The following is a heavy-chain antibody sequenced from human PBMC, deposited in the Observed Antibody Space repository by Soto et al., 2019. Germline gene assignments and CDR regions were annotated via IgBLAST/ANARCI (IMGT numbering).Heavy chain of an antibody. CDR3: ARGLALNYDILTGYPFDY. Sequence: QVQLVQSGAEVKKPGASVKVSCKASGYTFTSYDINWVRQATGQGLEWMGWMNPNSGNTGYAQKFRGRVTMTRNTSISTAYMELSSLRSEDTAVYYCARGLALNYDILTGYPFDYWGQGTLVTVSS. V-gene: IGHV1-8*01. D-gene: IGHD3-9*01. CDR1: GYTFTSYD. J-gene: IGHJ4*02. CDR2: MNPNSGNT.